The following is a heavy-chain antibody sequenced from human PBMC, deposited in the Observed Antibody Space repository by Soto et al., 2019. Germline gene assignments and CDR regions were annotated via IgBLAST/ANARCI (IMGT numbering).Heavy chain of an antibody. CDR1: GGSISSYY. V-gene: IGHV4-59*01. CDR3: ARRIAAAGSNYYMDV. CDR2: IYYSGST. D-gene: IGHD6-13*01. J-gene: IGHJ6*03. Sequence: SETRSLTCTVSGGSISSYYWNWIRQPPGKGLEWIGYIYYSGSTNYNPSLKSRVTMSVDTSKNQFSLRLSSVTAADTALYYCARRIAAAGSNYYMDVWGKGTTVTVS.